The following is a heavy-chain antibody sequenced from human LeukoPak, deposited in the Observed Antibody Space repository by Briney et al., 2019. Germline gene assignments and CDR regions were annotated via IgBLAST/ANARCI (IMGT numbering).Heavy chain of an antibody. V-gene: IGHV3-7*01. CDR1: GFTFSSYW. CDR3: ARRLGSSWYYYYGMDV. Sequence: GGSLRLSCAASGFTFSSYWMSWVRQAPGKGLEWVANIKQDGSEKYYVDSVKGRFTISRDNAKNSLYLQMNSLRAEDTAVYYCARRLGSSWYYYYGMDVWGQGTTVTVSS. D-gene: IGHD6-13*01. CDR2: IKQDGSEK. J-gene: IGHJ6*02.